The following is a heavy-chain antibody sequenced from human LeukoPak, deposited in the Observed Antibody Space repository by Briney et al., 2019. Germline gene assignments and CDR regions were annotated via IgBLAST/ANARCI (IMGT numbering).Heavy chain of an antibody. CDR2: IYYSGST. CDR1: GGSISSGGYY. V-gene: IGHV4-31*03. CDR3: ARGIGKNDGKVDV. J-gene: IGHJ6*02. D-gene: IGHD4-23*01. Sequence: SQTLSLTCTVSGGSISSGGYYWSWIRQHPGKGLEWIGYIYYSGSTYYNPSLKSRVTISVDTSKNQFSLKLSSVTAADTAVYYCARGIGKNDGKVDVWGQGTTVTVSS.